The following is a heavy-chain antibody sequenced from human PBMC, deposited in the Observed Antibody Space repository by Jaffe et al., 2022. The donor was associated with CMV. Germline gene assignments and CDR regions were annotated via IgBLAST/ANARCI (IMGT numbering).Heavy chain of an antibody. CDR1: GFTFGDYA. J-gene: IGHJ6*03. D-gene: IGHD6-6*01. CDR2: IRSKAYGGTT. V-gene: IGHV3-49*04. Sequence: EVQLVESGGGLVQPGRSLRLSCTASGFTFGDYAMSWVRQAPGKGLEWVGFIRSKAYGGTTEYAASVKGRFTISRDDSKSIAYLQMNSLKTEDTAVYYCTRGVAARPSSYSYYYYMDVWGKGTTVTVSS. CDR3: TRGVAARPSSYSYYYYMDV.